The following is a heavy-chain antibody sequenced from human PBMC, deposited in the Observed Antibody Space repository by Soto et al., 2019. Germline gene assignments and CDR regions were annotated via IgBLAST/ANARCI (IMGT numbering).Heavy chain of an antibody. D-gene: IGHD3-22*01. V-gene: IGHV1-18*01. Sequence: GASVKVSCKASGYTFTSYGISWVRQAPGQGLEWMGWISAYNGNTNYAQKLQGRVTMTTDTSTSTAYMELRSLRSDDTAVYYCAIFDSKWLLLQGFDYLSDGTLV. CDR2: ISAYNGNT. J-gene: IGHJ4*01. CDR3: AIFDSKWLLLQGFDY. CDR1: GYTFTSYG.